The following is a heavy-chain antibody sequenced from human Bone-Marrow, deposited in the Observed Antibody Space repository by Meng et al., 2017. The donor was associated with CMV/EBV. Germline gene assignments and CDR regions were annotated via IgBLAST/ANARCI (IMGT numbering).Heavy chain of an antibody. CDR1: EFTLSTYA. Sequence: GGSLRLSCGASEFTLSTYAMHWVRQAPGKGLEWVAVISYDGSSQHYADSVKGRFTISRDNSKNTLYLQMNSLRAEDTAVYYCARSLGSSPADYWGQGTLVTVSS. CDR2: ISYDGSSQ. V-gene: IGHV3-30-3*01. J-gene: IGHJ4*02. D-gene: IGHD6-6*01. CDR3: ARSLGSSPADY.